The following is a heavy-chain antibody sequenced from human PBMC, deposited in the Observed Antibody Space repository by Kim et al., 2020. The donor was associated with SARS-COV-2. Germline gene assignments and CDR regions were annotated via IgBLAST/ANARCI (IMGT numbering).Heavy chain of an antibody. J-gene: IGHJ5*02. Sequence: SVKVSCKASGGTFGTYGLSWVRQAPGQSLEWMGGIIPVFRKTDYAEKFQDRVTITADESTSTTYMELTSLTSEDTAVYYCARSSARASYNWFDPWGQGT. CDR2: IIPVFRKT. V-gene: IGHV1-69*13. CDR3: ARSSARASYNWFDP. D-gene: IGHD3-10*01. CDR1: GGTFGTYG.